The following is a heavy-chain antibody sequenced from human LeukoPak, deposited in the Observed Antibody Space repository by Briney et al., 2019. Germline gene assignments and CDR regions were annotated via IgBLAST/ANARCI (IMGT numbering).Heavy chain of an antibody. CDR2: ISYDGSNK. V-gene: IGHV3-30*18. J-gene: IGHJ6*03. CDR1: GFTFSSYG. CDR3: AKDRGYSGYGYMDV. Sequence: GGSLRLSCAASGFTFSSYGMHWVRQAPGKGLEWVAVISYDGSNKYYADSVKGRFTISRDNSKNTLYLQMNSLRAEDTALYYCAKDRGYSGYGYMDVWGKGTTVTISS. D-gene: IGHD5-12*01.